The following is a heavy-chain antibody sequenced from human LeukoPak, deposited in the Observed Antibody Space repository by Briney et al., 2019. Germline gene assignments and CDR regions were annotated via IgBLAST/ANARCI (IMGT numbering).Heavy chain of an antibody. Sequence: ASVKVSCEASGYTFTGYYMHWVRQAPGQGLEWMGWINPNRGGTNYAQKFQGRVTMTRDTTISTAYMELSRMRSDDTAVYYCSRLYSSGWYDAFDIWGQGTMVTVSS. CDR1: GYTFTGYY. V-gene: IGHV1-2*02. D-gene: IGHD6-19*01. CDR3: SRLYSSGWYDAFDI. J-gene: IGHJ3*02. CDR2: INPNRGGT.